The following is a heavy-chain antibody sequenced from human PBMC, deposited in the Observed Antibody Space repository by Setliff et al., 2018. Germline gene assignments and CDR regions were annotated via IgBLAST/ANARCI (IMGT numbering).Heavy chain of an antibody. J-gene: IGHJ1*01. CDR2: ISYDGSNK. D-gene: IGHD6-13*01. CDR1: GFTFSSYA. V-gene: IGHV3-30-3*01. CDR3: ARDQQQQLRATFQH. Sequence: SLRLSCAASGFTFSSYAMHWVRQAPGKGLEWVAVISYDGSNKYYADSVKGRFTISRDNSKNTLYLQMNSLRAEDTAVYYCARDQQQQLRATFQHWGQGTLVTVSS.